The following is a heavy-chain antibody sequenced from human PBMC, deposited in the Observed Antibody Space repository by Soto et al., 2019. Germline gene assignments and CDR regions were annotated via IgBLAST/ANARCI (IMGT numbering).Heavy chain of an antibody. V-gene: IGHV3-30-3*01. CDR3: ARDARVATIWVGWFDP. CDR2: ISYDGSNK. D-gene: IGHD5-12*01. Sequence: GGSLRLSCAASGFTFSSDAMHWVRQAPGKGLEWVAVISYDGSNKYYADSVKGRFTISRDNSKNTLYLQMNSLRAEDTAVYYCARDARVATIWVGWFDPWGQGT. J-gene: IGHJ5*02. CDR1: GFTFSSDA.